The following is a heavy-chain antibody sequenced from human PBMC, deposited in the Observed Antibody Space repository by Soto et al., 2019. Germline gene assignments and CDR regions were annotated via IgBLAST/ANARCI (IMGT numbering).Heavy chain of an antibody. CDR3: ARGYGSGGSCYHIPFDY. CDR2: ISAYNGNT. J-gene: IGHJ4*02. V-gene: IGHV1-18*01. D-gene: IGHD2-15*01. CDR1: GYTFTSYG. Sequence: ASVKVSCKASGYTFTSYGISWVRQAPGQGLEWMGWISAYNGNTNYAQKLQGRVTMTTDTSTSTAYMELRSLRSDDTAVYYCARGYGSGGSCYHIPFDYWGQGTLVTVSS.